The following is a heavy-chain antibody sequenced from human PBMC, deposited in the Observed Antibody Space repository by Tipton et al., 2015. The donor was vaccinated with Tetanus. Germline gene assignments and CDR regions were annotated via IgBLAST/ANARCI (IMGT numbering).Heavy chain of an antibody. J-gene: IGHJ4*02. V-gene: IGHV1-18*01. CDR3: ARVPTNPLAVDRPTDY. CDR1: GYTFTRYG. Sequence: QLVQSGAEVKKSGASVKVSCKSSGYTFTRYGITWVRQAPGQGLEWIGWISVYNGNTNYGQNAQGRVTMTTDTPTSTAYMELRSLTSDDTAVYYCARVPTNPLAVDRPTDYWGQGTLVTVSS. D-gene: IGHD6-19*01. CDR2: ISVYNGNT.